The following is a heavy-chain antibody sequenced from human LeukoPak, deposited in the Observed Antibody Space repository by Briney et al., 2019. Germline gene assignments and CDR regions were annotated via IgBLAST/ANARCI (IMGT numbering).Heavy chain of an antibody. CDR3: ARDPFYYDAAGSDDH. V-gene: IGHV3-21*01. D-gene: IGHD3-22*01. CDR2: ISSGSTYI. CDR1: EFTFNSYS. Sequence: GGSLRPSCAASEFTFNSYSFNWIRQPPGEGLEWVSSISSGSTYIYYSDSVKGRFTVSRDNAKNSLYLQMNNLRAEDTAVYYCARDPFYYDAAGSDDHWGQGPLDCVSS. J-gene: IGHJ4*02.